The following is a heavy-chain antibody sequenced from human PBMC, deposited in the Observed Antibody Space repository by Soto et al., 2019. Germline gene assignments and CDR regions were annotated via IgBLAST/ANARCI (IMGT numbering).Heavy chain of an antibody. CDR3: ARGQEGVVATH. CDR2: IKNGGST. CDR1: GGSLSGYY. D-gene: IGHD5-12*01. V-gene: IGHV4-34*01. Sequence: QVQLQQWGAGLLKPSETLSLNCAVNGGSLSGYYWSWIRQPPGQGLEWIGEIKNGGSTNDSPSLNSXDTXAXGTANNRFSRRLYSVAAEDTGVYYCARGQEGVVATHWDQGTLVTVSS. J-gene: IGHJ4*02.